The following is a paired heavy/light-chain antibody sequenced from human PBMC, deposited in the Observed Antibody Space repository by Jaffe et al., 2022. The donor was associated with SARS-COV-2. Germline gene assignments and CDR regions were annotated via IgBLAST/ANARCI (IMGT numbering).Heavy chain of an antibody. V-gene: IGHV3-15*01. CDR3: MTEFGGSGY. D-gene: IGHD3-16*01. CDR2: IKTKGEGGTA. J-gene: IGHJ4*02. Sequence: EVQLVESGGGLVQPGGSLRLSCAASGFTFRNVWMTWVRQAPGKGLEWVGHIKTKGEGGTADYAAPVKGRFTISRDDSKNTLNLQMNSLRTEDTAIYYCMTEFGGSGYWGQGTLVTVSS. CDR1: GFTFRNVW.
Light chain of an antibody. Sequence: QSALTQPASVSGSPGQSITISCTGSSSDVGAYNYVSWYQQHPGKAPKLMIYDVTNRPSGVSNRFSGSKSGNTASLTISGLQAEDEADYYCSSYTTSSTWVFGGGTKLTVL. V-gene: IGLV2-14*01. CDR2: DVT. J-gene: IGLJ3*02. CDR3: SSYTTSSTWV. CDR1: SSDVGAYNY.